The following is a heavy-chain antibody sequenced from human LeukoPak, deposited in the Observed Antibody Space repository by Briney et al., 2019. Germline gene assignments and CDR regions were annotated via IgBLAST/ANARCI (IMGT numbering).Heavy chain of an antibody. CDR2: ISGDGSRT. J-gene: IGHJ4*02. V-gene: IGHV3-23*01. CDR1: GFTFSSYW. D-gene: IGHD1-14*01. Sequence: RAGGSLRLSCEASGFTFSSYWMTWVRQAPGKGLEWVSSISGDGSRTYYTDSVKGRFTISRDNSKNTLYLQMNSLRADETAVYYCASRPRADIGPLDFWGQGTLVTVSS. CDR3: ASRPRADIGPLDF.